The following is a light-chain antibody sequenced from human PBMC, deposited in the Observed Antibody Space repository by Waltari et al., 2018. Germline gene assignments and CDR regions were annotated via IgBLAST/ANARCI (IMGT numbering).Light chain of an antibody. J-gene: IGLJ2*01. CDR3: SSYAVNNILV. CDR2: EVN. Sequence: QSALTQPPSASGPPGQSVTISCCGTSSDVGGYNSVSWYQQHPGKAPKLMIYEVNKRPSGVPDRFSGSKSGNTASLTVSGLQGEDEADYYCSSYAVNNILVFGGGTKLTVL. V-gene: IGLV2-8*01. CDR1: SSDVGGYNS.